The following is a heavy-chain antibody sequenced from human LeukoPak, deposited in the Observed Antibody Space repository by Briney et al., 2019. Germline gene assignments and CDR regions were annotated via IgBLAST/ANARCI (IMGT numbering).Heavy chain of an antibody. CDR1: GFALSTSGMC. J-gene: IGHJ4*02. Sequence: ESGPALVKPTQTLTLTCTFSGFALSTSGMCVSWIRQPPGKALEWLARIDWDDDKYYSTSLRTRVSISKDTSKEQVVLTMTNMDPGDTATYYCARLIAASSYFDYWGPGMLVTVSS. CDR2: IDWDDDK. CDR3: ARLIAASSYFDY. D-gene: IGHD6-13*01. V-gene: IGHV2-70*11.